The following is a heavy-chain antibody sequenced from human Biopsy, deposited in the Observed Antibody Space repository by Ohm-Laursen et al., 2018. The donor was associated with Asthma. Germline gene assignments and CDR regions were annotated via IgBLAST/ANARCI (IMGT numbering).Heavy chain of an antibody. D-gene: IGHD3-22*01. J-gene: IGHJ4*02. CDR3: ARLNYYDSSGKYLDS. CDR2: IIPIFGTA. V-gene: IGHV1-69*13. Sequence: GASVKVSCNASGGTFSSYAISWVRQAPGQGLEWMGGIIPIFGTANYAQKFRGRVTITADESTSTAYMELNSLRSEDTAVYYCARLNYYDSSGKYLDSWGQGTLVTVSS. CDR1: GGTFSSYA.